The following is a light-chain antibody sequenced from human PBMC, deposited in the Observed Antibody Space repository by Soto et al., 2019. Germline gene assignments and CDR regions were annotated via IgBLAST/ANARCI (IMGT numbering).Light chain of an antibody. J-gene: IGLJ2*01. Sequence: QPVLTQPPSASGTPGQRVTISCSGSSSNIGSNSVNWYQRLPGTAPKLLIYSDNQRPSGVPDRFSGSKSGTSASLAISGLQSEDEADYYCASWDDSLNGLFGGGTKLTVL. CDR1: SSNIGSNS. CDR3: ASWDDSLNGL. V-gene: IGLV1-44*01. CDR2: SDN.